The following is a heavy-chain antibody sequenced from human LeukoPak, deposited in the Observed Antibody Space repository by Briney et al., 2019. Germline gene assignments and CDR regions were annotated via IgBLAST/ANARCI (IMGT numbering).Heavy chain of an antibody. CDR3: ARSGGIVGALGDY. CDR1: GFTFSSYA. Sequence: QSGGSLRLSCAASGFTFSSYAMHWVRQAPGKGLEGVAVISYDGSNKYYADSVKGRFTISRDNSKNTLYLQMNSLRAEDTAVYYCARSGGIVGALGDYWGQGTLVTVSS. D-gene: IGHD1-26*01. V-gene: IGHV3-30-3*01. J-gene: IGHJ4*02. CDR2: ISYDGSNK.